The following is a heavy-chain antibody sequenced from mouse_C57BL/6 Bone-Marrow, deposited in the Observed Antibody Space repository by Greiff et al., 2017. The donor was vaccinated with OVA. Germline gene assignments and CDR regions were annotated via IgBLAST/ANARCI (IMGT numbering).Heavy chain of an antibody. J-gene: IGHJ1*03. CDR2: IYPGDGDT. Sequence: QVQLQQSGPELVKPGASVKISCKASGYAFSSSWMNWVKQRPGKGLEWMGRIYPGDGDTKYNGKFKGQATLTADKSSSTAYMQLSSLTSEDSAVYFCARGVLPFDVWGTGTTVTVAS. D-gene: IGHD1-1*01. CDR1: GYAFSSSW. V-gene: IGHV1-82*01. CDR3: ARGVLPFDV.